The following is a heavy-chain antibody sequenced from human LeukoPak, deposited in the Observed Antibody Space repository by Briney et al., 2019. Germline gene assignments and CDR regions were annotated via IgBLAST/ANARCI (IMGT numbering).Heavy chain of an antibody. Sequence: EASVKVSCKVSGYTLTELSMHWVRQAPGKGLEWMGGFDPEDGETIYAQKFQGRVTMTEDTSTDTAYMELSSLRSEDTAVYYCATLAATDFRRYYYYMDVWGKGTTVTVSS. CDR3: ATLAATDFRRYYYYMDV. V-gene: IGHV1-24*01. J-gene: IGHJ6*03. CDR1: GYTLTELS. D-gene: IGHD6-6*01. CDR2: FDPEDGET.